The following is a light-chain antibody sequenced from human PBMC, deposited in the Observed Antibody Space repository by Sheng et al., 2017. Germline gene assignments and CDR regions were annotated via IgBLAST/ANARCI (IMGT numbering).Light chain of an antibody. V-gene: IGLV2-8*01. J-gene: IGLJ2*01. CDR2: EVT. CDR3: SSYAGSNNWV. CDR1: SSDIGDYNY. Sequence: HSALTQPPSASGSPGQSISISCTGSSSDIGDYNYVSWYQQHPGKAPKVVIYEVTKRPSGVPDRFSGSKSGKTASLTVSGLQSEDEADYYCSSYAGSNNWVFGGGTKLTVL.